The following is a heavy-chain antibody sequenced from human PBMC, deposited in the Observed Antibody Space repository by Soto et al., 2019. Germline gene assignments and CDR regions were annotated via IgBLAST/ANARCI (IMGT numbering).Heavy chain of an antibody. CDR3: ASSYCSGGSCYPDDAFDI. V-gene: IGHV4-59*01. Sequence: SETLSLTCTVSGGSISSYYWSWIRQPPGKGLEWIGYIYYSGSTNYNPSLKSRVTISVDTSKNQFSLKLSAVTAADTAVYYCASSYCSGGSCYPDDAFDIWGQGTMVTVSS. CDR1: GGSISSYY. CDR2: IYYSGST. D-gene: IGHD2-15*01. J-gene: IGHJ3*02.